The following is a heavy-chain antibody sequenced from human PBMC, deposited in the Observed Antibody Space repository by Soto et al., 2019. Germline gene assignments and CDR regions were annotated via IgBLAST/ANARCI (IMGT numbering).Heavy chain of an antibody. Sequence: ASVKVSCKASGYTFTNYEVNWVRQATGQGLEWMGWMNPGSGNTGYAHKFQGRVTMTRNISISTSYMELSRLGSDDTAIYYCARMASSGSLNWFDPWGQGTLVTVSS. D-gene: IGHD3-10*01. CDR2: MNPGSGNT. V-gene: IGHV1-8*01. J-gene: IGHJ5*02. CDR1: GYTFTNYE. CDR3: ARMASSGSLNWFDP.